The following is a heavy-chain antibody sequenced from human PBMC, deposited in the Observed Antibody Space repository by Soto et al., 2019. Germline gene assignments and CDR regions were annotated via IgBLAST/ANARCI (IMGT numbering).Heavy chain of an antibody. D-gene: IGHD3-3*01. J-gene: IGHJ4*02. Sequence: ASVKVSCKASGYTFTSYGISWVRQAPGQGLEWMGWISAYNGNTNYAQKLQGRVTMTTDTSTSTAYMELRSLRSDDTAVYYCARDARKFWSGYYSDYWGQGTLVTVSS. CDR2: ISAYNGNT. V-gene: IGHV1-18*01. CDR1: GYTFTSYG. CDR3: ARDARKFWSGYYSDY.